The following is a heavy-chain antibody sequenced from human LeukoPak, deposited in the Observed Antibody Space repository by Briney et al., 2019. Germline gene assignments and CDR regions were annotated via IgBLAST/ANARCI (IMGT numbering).Heavy chain of an antibody. V-gene: IGHV3-23*01. CDR3: AKAADFDC. CDR2: ISGSGRNT. Sequence: GGSLRLSCAASGFTVSSNYMSWVRQAPGKGLEWVSGISGSGRNTYYADSVKGRFTISRDSSKNTVFLQMNSLRADDTAVYYCAKAADFDCWGQGTLVTVSS. J-gene: IGHJ4*02. CDR1: GFTVSSNY.